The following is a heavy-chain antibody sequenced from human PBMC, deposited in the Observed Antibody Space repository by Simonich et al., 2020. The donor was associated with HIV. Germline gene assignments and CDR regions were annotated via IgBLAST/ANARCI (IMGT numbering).Heavy chain of an antibody. D-gene: IGHD7-27*01. V-gene: IGHV4-34*01. CDR3: ARHDGLTGEWSFDY. Sequence: QVQLQQWGAGLLKPSETLSLTCAVYGGSFSGYYWSWIRPPPGKGLEWIGEINHSGSTNYNPSLKSRVTISVDTFKNQFSLKLSSVTAADTAVYYCARHDGLTGEWSFDYWGQGTLVTVSS. CDR2: INHSGST. J-gene: IGHJ4*02. CDR1: GGSFSGYY.